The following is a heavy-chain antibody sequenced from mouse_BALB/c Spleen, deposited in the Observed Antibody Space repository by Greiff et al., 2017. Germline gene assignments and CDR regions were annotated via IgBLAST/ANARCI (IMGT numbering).Heavy chain of an antibody. J-gene: IGHJ2*01. CDR3: ARYDYDGGVFDY. CDR1: GFTFSSYA. CDR2: ISSGGST. Sequence: EVMLVESGGGLVKPGGSLKLSCAASGFTFSSYAMSWVRQTPEKRLEWVASISSGGSTYYPDSVKGRFTISRDNARNILYLQMSSLRSEDTAMYYCARYDYDGGVFDYWGQGTTLTVSS. V-gene: IGHV5-6-5*01. D-gene: IGHD2-4*01.